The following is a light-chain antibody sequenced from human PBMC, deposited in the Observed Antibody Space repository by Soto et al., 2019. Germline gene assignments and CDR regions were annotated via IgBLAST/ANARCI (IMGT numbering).Light chain of an antibody. Sequence: QSALIQPASVSGSPGQSITISCTGTSRDVGGSNYVSWYQHHPHRAPKLLIYEVNYRPSGVSSRFSGSKTVNTASLAISGLQAEDETDYYCSSYISSNTLEVFGVGTKVTVL. J-gene: IGLJ1*01. V-gene: IGLV2-14*01. CDR1: SRDVGGSNY. CDR2: EVN. CDR3: SSYISSNTLEV.